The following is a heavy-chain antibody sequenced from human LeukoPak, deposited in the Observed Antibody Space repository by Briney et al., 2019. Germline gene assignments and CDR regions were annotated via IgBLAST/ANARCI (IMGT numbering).Heavy chain of an antibody. J-gene: IGHJ6*02. CDR2: IYYSGST. CDR3: ARAYSSSWYLSHGMDV. V-gene: IGHV4-59*01. D-gene: IGHD6-13*01. CDR1: GGSISSYY. Sequence: SETLSLTCTVSGGSISSYYWSWIRQPPGKGLEWIGYIYYSGSTNYNPSLKSRVTISVDTSKNQFSLKLSSVTAADTAVYYCARAYSSSWYLSHGMDVWGQGTTVTVSS.